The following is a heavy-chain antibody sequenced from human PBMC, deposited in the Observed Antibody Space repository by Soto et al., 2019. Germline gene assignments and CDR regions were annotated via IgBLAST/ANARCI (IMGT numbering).Heavy chain of an antibody. CDR3: ARDVGCSSTSCYRVEVDLPFDY. J-gene: IGHJ4*02. V-gene: IGHV1-18*01. CDR2: ISDYNGNT. Sequence: QVQLVQSGAEVKKPGASVKVSCKASGYTFTSYGISWVRQAPGQGLEWMGWISDYNGNTNYAQKLQGRVTMTTDTSTSTAYMELRSLRSDDTAVYYCARDVGCSSTSCYRVEVDLPFDYWGQGTLVTVSS. CDR1: GYTFTSYG. D-gene: IGHD2-2*02.